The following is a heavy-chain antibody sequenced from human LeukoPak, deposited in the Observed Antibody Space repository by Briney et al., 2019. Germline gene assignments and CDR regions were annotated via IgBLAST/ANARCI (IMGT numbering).Heavy chain of an antibody. CDR2: ISAYNGNT. Sequence: ASVKVSCKASGYTFTSYGISWVRQAPGQGLEWMGWISAYNGNTNYAQKLQGRVTMTTDTSTSTAYMELRSLRSDDTAVYYCARGYSSSWHYYYYGMDVWGQGTTVTVSS. J-gene: IGHJ6*02. CDR1: GYTFTSYG. CDR3: ARGYSSSWHYYYYGMDV. V-gene: IGHV1-18*01. D-gene: IGHD6-13*01.